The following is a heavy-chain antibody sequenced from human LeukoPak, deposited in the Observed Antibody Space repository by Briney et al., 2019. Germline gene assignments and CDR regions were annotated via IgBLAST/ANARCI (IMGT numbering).Heavy chain of an antibody. D-gene: IGHD1-26*01. J-gene: IGHJ4*02. Sequence: NPSETLSLTCTVSGGSISSYYWSWIRQPPGKGLEWIGYIYYSGSTNYNPSLKSRVTISVDTSKNQFSLKLSSVTAADTAVYYCARVWGLDSGSYQYYFDYWGQGTLVTVSS. CDR3: ARVWGLDSGSYQYYFDY. V-gene: IGHV4-59*01. CDR2: IYYSGST. CDR1: GGSISSYY.